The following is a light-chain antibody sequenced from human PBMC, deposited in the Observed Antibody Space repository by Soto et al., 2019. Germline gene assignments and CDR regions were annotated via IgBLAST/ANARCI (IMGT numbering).Light chain of an antibody. CDR1: QSLLHSNGYNY. Sequence: DIVMTQSPLSLPVTPGEPASISCRSSQSLLHSNGYNYLDWYLQKPGQSPQLLIYLGSNRASGVPDRFSGSGSGTDFTLKICRVEAEDVGVYYCMQALPTTWTCGQGTKVEIK. J-gene: IGKJ1*01. V-gene: IGKV2-28*01. CDR2: LGS. CDR3: MQALPTTWT.